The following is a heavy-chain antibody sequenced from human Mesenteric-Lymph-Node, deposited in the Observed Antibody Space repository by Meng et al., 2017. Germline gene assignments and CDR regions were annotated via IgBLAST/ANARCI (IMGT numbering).Heavy chain of an antibody. CDR1: GFTFSSYA. Sequence: GGSLRLSCAASGFTFSSYAMHWVRQAPGKGLEWVAVISYDGSNKYYADSVKGRFTISRDNSKNTLYLQMNSLRAEDTAVYYCAREWGSGSYDILTGYCGYDAFDIWGQGTMVTVSS. CDR3: AREWGSGSYDILTGYCGYDAFDI. J-gene: IGHJ3*02. D-gene: IGHD3-9*01. CDR2: ISYDGSNK. V-gene: IGHV3-30*04.